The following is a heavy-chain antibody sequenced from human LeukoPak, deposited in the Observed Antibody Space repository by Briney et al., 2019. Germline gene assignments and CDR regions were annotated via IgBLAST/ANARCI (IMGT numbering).Heavy chain of an antibody. CDR3: ARGGSYLSAFDI. CDR2: IYSGGST. D-gene: IGHD1-26*01. J-gene: IGHJ3*02. Sequence: GGSLRLSCAASGFTVSSNYMSWVRQAPGKGLEWVSIIYSGGSTFYADSVKGLFTISRDNSKNTLYLQMNSLRAEDTAVYYCARGGSYLSAFDIWGQGTMVTVSS. CDR1: GFTVSSNY. V-gene: IGHV3-53*01.